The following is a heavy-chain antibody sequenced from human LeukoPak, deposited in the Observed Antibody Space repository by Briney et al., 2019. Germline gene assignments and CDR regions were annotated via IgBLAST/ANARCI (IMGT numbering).Heavy chain of an antibody. CDR1: GGSISSYY. Sequence: SETLSLTCAVSGGSISSYYWSWIRQPPGKGLEWIGYIYYSGSTNYNPSLKSRVTISVDTSKNQFSLKLSSVTAADTAVYYCARDLYGAFDYWGQGTLVTVSS. CDR3: ARDLYGAFDY. CDR2: IYYSGST. V-gene: IGHV4-59*01. D-gene: IGHD4-17*01. J-gene: IGHJ4*02.